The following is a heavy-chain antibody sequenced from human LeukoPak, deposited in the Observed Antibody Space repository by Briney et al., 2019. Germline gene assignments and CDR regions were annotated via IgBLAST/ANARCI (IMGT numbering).Heavy chain of an antibody. CDR1: GFTFSSYE. D-gene: IGHD6-19*01. CDR3: AREIVSAVAGNFDY. J-gene: IGHJ4*02. CDR2: ISRSGSTR. V-gene: IGHV3-48*03. Sequence: GGSLRLSCAASGFTFSSYEMNWVRQAPGKGLEWVSHISRSGSTRTYADSVKGRFTISRDNAQNSLYLEMNSLRAEDTAVYYCAREIVSAVAGNFDYWGQGTLVTVSS.